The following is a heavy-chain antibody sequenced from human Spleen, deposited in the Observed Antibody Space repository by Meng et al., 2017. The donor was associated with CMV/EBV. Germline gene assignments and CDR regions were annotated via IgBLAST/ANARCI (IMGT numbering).Heavy chain of an antibody. CDR3: ARVRIVVVAATRGWGFDP. Sequence: GESLKISCAASGFTFSSYWIHWVRQAPGKGLVWVSSISSSSTLYYADSLKGRFTISRDNAKSSLYLQMSSLRAEDTAVYYCARVRIVVVAATRGWGFDPWGQGTLVTVSS. CDR2: ISSSSTL. CDR1: GFTFSSYW. J-gene: IGHJ5*02. V-gene: IGHV3-69-1*02. D-gene: IGHD2-15*01.